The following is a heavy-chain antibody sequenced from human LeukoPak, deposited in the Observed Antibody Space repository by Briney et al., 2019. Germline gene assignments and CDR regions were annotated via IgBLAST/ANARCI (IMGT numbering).Heavy chain of an antibody. Sequence: ASVKVSCKASGGTFSSYAISWVRQAPGQGLEWMGRIIPILGIANYAQKFQGRVTITADKSTSTAYMELSSLRSEDTAVYYCARDERGYSCGQSGYGMDVWGQGTTVTVSS. CDR2: IIPILGIA. V-gene: IGHV1-69*04. CDR1: GGTFSSYA. D-gene: IGHD5-18*01. J-gene: IGHJ6*02. CDR3: ARDERGYSCGQSGYGMDV.